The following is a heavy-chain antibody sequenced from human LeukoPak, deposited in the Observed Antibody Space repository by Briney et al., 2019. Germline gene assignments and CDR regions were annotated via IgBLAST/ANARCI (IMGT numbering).Heavy chain of an antibody. CDR2: VYYSGNT. D-gene: IGHD2-8*01. CDR3: ARVGNGHFDY. Sequence: SETLSLTCIVSGGAISSYYWSWIRQPPGKRLEWIGYVYYSGNTNYNPSLKSLVTISIDTSKNQFSLKLSSVTAADTAVYYCARVGNGHFDYWGQGTLVTVSS. CDR1: GGAISSYY. V-gene: IGHV4-59*01. J-gene: IGHJ4*02.